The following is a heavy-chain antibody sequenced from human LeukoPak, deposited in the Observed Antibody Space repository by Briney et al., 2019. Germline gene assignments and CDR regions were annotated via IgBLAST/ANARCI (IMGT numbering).Heavy chain of an antibody. Sequence: SVKVSCKASGGTFSSYAISWVRQAPGQGLEWMGGIIPIFGTANYAQKFQGRVTITADESTSTAYMELSSLRSEDTAVYYCASDDSSGYYGSAMKSFDYWGQGTLDTVSS. V-gene: IGHV1-69*01. CDR3: ASDDSSGYYGSAMKSFDY. CDR2: IIPIFGTA. CDR1: GGTFSSYA. J-gene: IGHJ4*02. D-gene: IGHD3-22*01.